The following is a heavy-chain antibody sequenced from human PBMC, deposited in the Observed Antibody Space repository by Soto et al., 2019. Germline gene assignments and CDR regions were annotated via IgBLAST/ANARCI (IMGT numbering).Heavy chain of an antibody. D-gene: IGHD1-1*01. Sequence: ETLSLTCTVSRFPISSYYVSWIRQPPGKGLEWIGYIYYSGSTNYNPSLKSRVTISVDTSKNQFTLRLSAVTAADTAVYYCARDLQLEPGNYYYYYIDVWGKGTTVTVSS. V-gene: IGHV4-59*01. J-gene: IGHJ6*03. CDR1: RFPISSYY. CDR3: ARDLQLEPGNYYYYYIDV. CDR2: IYYSGST.